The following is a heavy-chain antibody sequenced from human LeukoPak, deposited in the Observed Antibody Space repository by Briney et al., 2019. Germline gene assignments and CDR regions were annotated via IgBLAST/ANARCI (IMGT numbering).Heavy chain of an antibody. D-gene: IGHD1-26*01. CDR2: INPNSGGT. CDR3: ARGRGSGDAFEI. Sequence: ASVKVSCKASGYTFTGYYMHWVRQAPGQGLEWVGWINPNSGGTKYAQKFQGRVTMTRDTSVSTAYVELSRLRSDDTAVYYCARGRGSGDAFEISGQGTMVTVSS. CDR1: GYTFTGYY. J-gene: IGHJ3*02. V-gene: IGHV1-2*02.